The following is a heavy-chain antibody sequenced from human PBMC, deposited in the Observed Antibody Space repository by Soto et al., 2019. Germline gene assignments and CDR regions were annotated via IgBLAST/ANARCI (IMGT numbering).Heavy chain of an antibody. V-gene: IGHV4-34*01. CDR1: GGSFRGYY. CDR3: ARREVFGVVTQRWSWFDP. J-gene: IGHJ5*02. CDR2: INHSGST. Sequence: SETLSLTCAFYGGSFRGYYWSLIRQPPGKGLEWIGEINHSGSTNYNPSLKSRVTISVDTSKNQFSLKLSSVTAADTAVYYCARREVFGVVTQRWSWFDPWGQGTLVTVSS. D-gene: IGHD3-3*01.